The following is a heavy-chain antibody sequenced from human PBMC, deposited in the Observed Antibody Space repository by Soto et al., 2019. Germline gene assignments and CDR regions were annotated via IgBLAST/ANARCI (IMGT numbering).Heavy chain of an antibody. CDR2: ISANGGST. Sequence: PGGSLRLSCAASGFTFSDYTMNWVRQAPGKGLEWVSSISANGGSTYYADSVKGRFTISRDNSQNTLSLQMNSLRAEDTAIYYCAKANRDCSGGTCFVFDYWGQGALVTVSS. D-gene: IGHD2-15*01. CDR1: GFTFSDYT. V-gene: IGHV3-23*01. J-gene: IGHJ4*02. CDR3: AKANRDCSGGTCFVFDY.